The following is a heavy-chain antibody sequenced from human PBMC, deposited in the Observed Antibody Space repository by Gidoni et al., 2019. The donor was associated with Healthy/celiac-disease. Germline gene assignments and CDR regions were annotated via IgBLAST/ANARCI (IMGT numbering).Heavy chain of an antibody. J-gene: IGHJ4*02. Sequence: EVQLVASGGGLVQPGGSLRLSCAASAFTFSSYWMSWVRQAPGKGLEWVANIKQDGSEKYYVDSVKGRFTISRDNAKNSLYLQMNSRRAEDTAVYYCARARRDGYNSFSFDYWGQGTLVTVSS. CDR2: IKQDGSEK. D-gene: IGHD5-12*01. CDR1: AFTFSSYW. CDR3: ARARRDGYNSFSFDY. V-gene: IGHV3-7*03.